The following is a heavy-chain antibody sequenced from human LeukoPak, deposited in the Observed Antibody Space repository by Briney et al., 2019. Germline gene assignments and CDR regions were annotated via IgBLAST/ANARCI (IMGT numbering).Heavy chain of an antibody. D-gene: IGHD3-22*01. Sequence: PSETLSLTCTVSGGSISSSSYYWGWIRQPPGKGLEWIGSIYYSRSTYYNPSLKSRVTISVDTSKNQFSLKLSSVTAADTAVYYCASSSGYYWTRYFDYWGQGTTVTVSS. V-gene: IGHV4-39*07. CDR1: GGSISSSSYY. CDR3: ASSSGYYWTRYFDY. CDR2: IYYSRST. J-gene: IGHJ4*03.